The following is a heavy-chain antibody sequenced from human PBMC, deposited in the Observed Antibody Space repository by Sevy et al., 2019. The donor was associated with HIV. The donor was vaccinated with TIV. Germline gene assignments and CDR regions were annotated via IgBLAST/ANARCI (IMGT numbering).Heavy chain of an antibody. D-gene: IGHD4-17*01. Sequence: GGSLRLSCAASGFTFSTYGMHWIRQAPGKGLEWVAFIWFDGSNTYYADSVKGRFTISRDIAKNTLHLQMNSLRAEDTAVYYCARDLEFYDYGDYGPAFMPDYWGQRTLVTVSS. CDR3: ARDLEFYDYGDYGPAFMPDY. J-gene: IGHJ4*02. CDR1: GFTFSTYG. V-gene: IGHV3-33*01. CDR2: IWFDGSNT.